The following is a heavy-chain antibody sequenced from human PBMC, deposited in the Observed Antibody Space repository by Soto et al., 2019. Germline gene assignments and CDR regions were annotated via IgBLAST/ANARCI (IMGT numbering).Heavy chain of an antibody. D-gene: IGHD2-8*01. Sequence: ASVKVSCKASGYTFTSFGISWVRQAPGQGLEWMGWISAYNGNTNYAQKFQGRVTMTRNTSISTAYMELSSLRSEDTAVYYCARVPPPWGCTNGVCPPGYYYYYGMYVWGQGTTVTVSS. V-gene: IGHV1-18*01. J-gene: IGHJ6*02. CDR3: ARVPPPWGCTNGVCPPGYYYYYGMYV. CDR2: ISAYNGNT. CDR1: GYTFTSFG.